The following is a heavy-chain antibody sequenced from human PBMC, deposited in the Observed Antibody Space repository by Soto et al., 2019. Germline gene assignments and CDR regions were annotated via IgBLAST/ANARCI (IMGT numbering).Heavy chain of an antibody. CDR1: GFTFSSYG. Sequence: QVQLVESGGGVVQPGRSLRPSCAASGFTFSSYGMHWVRQAPGKGLEWVAVISYDGSNKYYADSVKGRFTISRDNSKNTLYLQMNSLRAEDTAVYYCAKLHYYDSSGAEDAFDIWGQGTMVTVSS. V-gene: IGHV3-30*18. D-gene: IGHD3-22*01. CDR3: AKLHYYDSSGAEDAFDI. J-gene: IGHJ3*02. CDR2: ISYDGSNK.